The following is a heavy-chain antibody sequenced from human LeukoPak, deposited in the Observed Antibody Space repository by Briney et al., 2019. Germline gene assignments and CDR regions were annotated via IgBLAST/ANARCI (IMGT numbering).Heavy chain of an antibody. CDR1: GGSISSYY. Sequence: SETLSLTCTVSGGSISSYYWSWIRQPPGKGLEWIGYIYYSGSTNYNPSLKSRVTISVDTSKNQFSLKLSSVTAADTAVYYCARGGGFKFSGSYYFDYWGQGTLVTVPS. V-gene: IGHV4-59*01. J-gene: IGHJ4*02. CDR3: ARGGGFKFSGSYYFDY. D-gene: IGHD1-26*01. CDR2: IYYSGST.